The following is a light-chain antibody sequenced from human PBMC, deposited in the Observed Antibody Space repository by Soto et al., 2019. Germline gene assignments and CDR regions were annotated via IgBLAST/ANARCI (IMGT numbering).Light chain of an antibody. V-gene: IGKV3-11*01. CDR2: EAS. CDR3: QQRSNWLT. Sequence: EIVLTQSPATLSLSPGERATLSCRASQSVSSYLAWYQQKPGQAPRLLIYEASSRATGIPARFSGSGSGTDFTPTISSLEPEDFAVYYCQQRSNWLTFGGGTKVEIK. J-gene: IGKJ4*01. CDR1: QSVSSY.